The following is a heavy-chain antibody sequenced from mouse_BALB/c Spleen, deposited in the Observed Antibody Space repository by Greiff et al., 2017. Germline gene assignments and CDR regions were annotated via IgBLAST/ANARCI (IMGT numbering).Heavy chain of an antibody. CDR1: GFNIKDYY. CDR3: ARSHYGSSYYWYFDV. V-gene: IGHV14-1*02. CDR2: IDPENGNT. D-gene: IGHD1-1*01. Sequence: DVQLQESGAELVRPGALVKLSCKASGFNIKDYYMHWVKQRPEQGLEWIGWIDPENGNTIYDPKFQGKASITADTSSNTAYLQLSSLTSEDTAVYYCARSHYGSSYYWYFDVWGAGTTVTVSS. J-gene: IGHJ1*01.